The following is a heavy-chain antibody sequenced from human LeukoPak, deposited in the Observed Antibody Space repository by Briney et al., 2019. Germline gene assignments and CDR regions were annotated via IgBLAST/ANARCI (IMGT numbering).Heavy chain of an antibody. CDR2: ISSSSSYI. D-gene: IGHD1-14*01. V-gene: IGHV3-21*01. CDR3: ARAHPRYYYDI. Sequence: GGSLRLSCAASGFTFSSYSMNWVRQAPGKGLEWVSSISSSSSYIYYADSVKGRFTISRDNAKNSLYLQMNSLRAEDTAVYYCARAHPRYYYDIWGQGTLVTVSS. CDR1: GFTFSSYS. J-gene: IGHJ4*02.